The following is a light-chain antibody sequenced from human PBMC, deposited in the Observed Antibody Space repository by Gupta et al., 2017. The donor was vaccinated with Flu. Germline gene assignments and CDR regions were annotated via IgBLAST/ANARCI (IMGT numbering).Light chain of an antibody. V-gene: IGLV6-57*03. J-gene: IGLJ3*02. CDR2: EDN. CDR3: QSYDSSNHGV. Sequence: NFMLTQLHSVSESPGKTVTMSCTRSSGSIASNYVQWYQPRPGSAPTTVIYEDNQRPSGVPDRFSGSIDSSSNSASLTISGLKTEDEADYYCQSYDSSNHGVFGGGTKLTVL. CDR1: SGSIASNY.